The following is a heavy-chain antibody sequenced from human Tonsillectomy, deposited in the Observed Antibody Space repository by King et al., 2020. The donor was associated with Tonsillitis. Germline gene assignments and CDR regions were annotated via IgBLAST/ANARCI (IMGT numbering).Heavy chain of an antibody. CDR2: INPNSGDT. V-gene: IGHV1-2*02. Sequence: QLVQSGAEVKKPGASMKVSCKASGYTFTGYYIHWVRQPPGQGLEWMGWINPNSGDTNYAQKFQGRVTMTRDTSISTAYMELSRLRSDDTAVYYCAKDNPGWTDWGQGTLVTVSS. D-gene: IGHD1-14*01. CDR1: GYTFTGYY. J-gene: IGHJ4*02. CDR3: AKDNPGWTD.